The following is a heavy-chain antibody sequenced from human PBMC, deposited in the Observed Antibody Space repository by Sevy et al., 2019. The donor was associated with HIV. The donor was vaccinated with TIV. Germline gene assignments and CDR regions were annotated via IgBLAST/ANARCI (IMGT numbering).Heavy chain of an antibody. CDR2: ISYDGSNK. V-gene: IGHV3-30-3*01. CDR3: ARDYNFVYYFDY. CDR1: GFTFSSYA. Sequence: GGSLRLTCAASGFTFSSYAMHWVRQAPGKGLEWVAVISYDGSNKYYADSVKGRFTISRDNSKNTLYLQMNSLRAEDTAVYYCARDYNFVYYFDYWAQGTLVTVSS. J-gene: IGHJ4*02. D-gene: IGHD1-1*01.